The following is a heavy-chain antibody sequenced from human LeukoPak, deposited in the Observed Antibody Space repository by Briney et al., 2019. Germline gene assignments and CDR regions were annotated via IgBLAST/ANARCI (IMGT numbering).Heavy chain of an antibody. CDR3: ARTYYDILTGYCLDY. CDR1: GGSISSGSYY. D-gene: IGHD3-9*01. Sequence: SETLSLTCTVSGGSISSGSYYWSWIRQPAGKGLEWIGRIYTSGSTNYNPSLKSRVTISVDTSKNQFSLKLSSVTAADTAVYYCARTYYDILTGYCLDYWGQGTLVTVSS. CDR2: IYTSGST. J-gene: IGHJ4*02. V-gene: IGHV4-61*02.